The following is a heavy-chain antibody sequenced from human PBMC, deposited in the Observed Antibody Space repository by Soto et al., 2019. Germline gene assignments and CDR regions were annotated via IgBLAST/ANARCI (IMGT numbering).Heavy chain of an antibody. V-gene: IGHV4-31*02. Sequence: SETLSLTWTVSDGSIGSGGYYWSWIRQHPGKGLEWIGYIYYSGSTYYNPSLKSRVTISVDTSKNQFSLKLSSVTAADTAVYYCARGVTMVRGVIHTPYFDYWGQGTLVTVSS. CDR1: DGSIGSGGYY. J-gene: IGHJ4*02. D-gene: IGHD3-10*01. CDR3: ARGVTMVRGVIHTPYFDY. CDR2: IYYSGST.